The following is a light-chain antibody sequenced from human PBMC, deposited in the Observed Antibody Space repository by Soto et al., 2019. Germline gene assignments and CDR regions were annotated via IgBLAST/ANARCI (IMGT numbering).Light chain of an antibody. V-gene: IGKV1-33*01. J-gene: IGKJ5*01. CDR3: QQYENLPT. CDR2: DAC. Sequence: DIQLTQSPSSLSTSVGDRVTITCQASQNINNYLNWYQQKPGRDPKLLIYDACNLEAGVPSRFRGSGSGTDFTFTISRLQPEDIATYYCQQYENLPTFGQGTRLEIK. CDR1: QNINNY.